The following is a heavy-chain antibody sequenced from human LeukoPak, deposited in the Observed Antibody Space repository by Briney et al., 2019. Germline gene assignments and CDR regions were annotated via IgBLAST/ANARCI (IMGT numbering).Heavy chain of an antibody. V-gene: IGHV3-66*01. CDR1: GFTVSSNY. CDR3: ARDSGLLPYGMDV. D-gene: IGHD1-26*01. CDR2: MYSGGST. Sequence: AGGSLRLSCAASGFTVSSNYMSWVRQAPGEGLEWVSVMYSGGSTYYADSVKGRFTISRDNSKNTLYLQMNSLRAEDTAVYYCARDSGLLPYGMDVWGQGTTVTVSS. J-gene: IGHJ6*02.